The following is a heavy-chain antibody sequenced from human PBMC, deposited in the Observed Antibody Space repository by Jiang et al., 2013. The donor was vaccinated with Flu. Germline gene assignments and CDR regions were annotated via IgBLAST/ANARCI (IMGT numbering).Heavy chain of an antibody. CDR1: GFTFTRYA. Sequence: RLSCVGSGFTFTRYAMSWVRQPAGKGLEWVSSITTGGDSTYYADSVKGRFTISRDNPRNTVYLQMDRLGAEDTAVYYCGRLPRGWVADVDYWGQGILVTVSS. D-gene: IGHD6-19*01. CDR2: ITTGGDST. CDR3: GRLPRGWVADVDY. V-gene: IGHV3-23*01. J-gene: IGHJ4*02.